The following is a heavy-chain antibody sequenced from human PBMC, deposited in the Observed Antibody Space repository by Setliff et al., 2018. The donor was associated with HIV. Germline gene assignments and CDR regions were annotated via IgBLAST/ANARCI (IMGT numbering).Heavy chain of an antibody. CDR2: IYPGDSDT. CDR1: GYSFTSYW. V-gene: IGHV5-51*01. Sequence: GESLKISCKGSGYSFTSYWIGWVRQMPGKGLEWMGIIYPGDSDTRYSPSFQGQVTISVDKSTSTAYLQWSSLKASDTAIYYCVRHRSAVAGTRIGYCYYMDVWGKGTTVTVSS. D-gene: IGHD6-19*01. CDR3: VRHRSAVAGTRIGYCYYMDV. J-gene: IGHJ6*03.